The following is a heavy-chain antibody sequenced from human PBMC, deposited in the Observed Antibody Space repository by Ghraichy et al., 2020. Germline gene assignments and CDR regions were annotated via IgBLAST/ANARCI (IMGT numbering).Heavy chain of an antibody. CDR1: GFTFSSYA. J-gene: IGHJ4*02. CDR3: AKDNEGNLD. CDR2: ISGSGGST. V-gene: IGHV3-23*01. Sequence: LSLTCAASGFTFSSYAMSWVRQAPGKGLEWVSAISGSGGSTYYADSVKGRFTISRDNSKNTLYLQMNSLRAEDTAVYYCAKDNEGNLDWGQGTLVTVSS. D-gene: IGHD4-23*01.